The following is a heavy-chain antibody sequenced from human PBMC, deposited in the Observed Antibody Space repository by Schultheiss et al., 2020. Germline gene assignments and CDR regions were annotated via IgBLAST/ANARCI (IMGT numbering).Heavy chain of an antibody. Sequence: GGSLRLSCAASGFTFSSSWMHWVRQATGKGLEWVSAIGTAGDTYYPGSVKGRFTISRDNAKNSLYLQMNSLRAEDTAVYYCARVVYYGSGSYGSASTFDYWGQGTLVTVSS. CDR2: IGTAGDT. D-gene: IGHD3-10*01. CDR1: GFTFSSSW. CDR3: ARVVYYGSGSYGSASTFDY. V-gene: IGHV3-13*01. J-gene: IGHJ4*02.